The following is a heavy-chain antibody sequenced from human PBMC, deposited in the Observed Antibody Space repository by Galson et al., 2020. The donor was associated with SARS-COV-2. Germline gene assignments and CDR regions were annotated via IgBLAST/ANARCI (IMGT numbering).Heavy chain of an antibody. V-gene: IGHV3-30*18. D-gene: IGHD6-13*01. CDR3: VKDLMAFRGMSSWYFEY. J-gene: IGHJ4*02. Sequence: GGSLRLSCAASGFSFTTYGMHWVHQAPGKGLEWVAVISYDESFKSYADSVRGRFSISRDKSKDTLYLQMNSLRPEDTAIYYCVKDLMAFRGMSSWYFEYWGPGTLVTVSS. CDR2: ISYDESFK. CDR1: GFSFTTYG.